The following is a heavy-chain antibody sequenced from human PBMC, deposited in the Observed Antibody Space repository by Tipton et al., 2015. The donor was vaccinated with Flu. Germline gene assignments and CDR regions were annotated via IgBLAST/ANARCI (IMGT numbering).Heavy chain of an antibody. CDR1: GVTFSEYG. J-gene: IGHJ4*02. V-gene: IGHV3-23*01. Sequence: SLRLSCAVSGVTFSEYGMSWVRQAPGKGLEWVSAISGSGGSTHYADSVKGRFTISRDNSENRMYLQMNSLRAEDTAIYYCAKDRYCSSPYCPLDYWGQGTLVTVSS. D-gene: IGHD2-2*01. CDR3: AKDRYCSSPYCPLDY. CDR2: ISGSGGST.